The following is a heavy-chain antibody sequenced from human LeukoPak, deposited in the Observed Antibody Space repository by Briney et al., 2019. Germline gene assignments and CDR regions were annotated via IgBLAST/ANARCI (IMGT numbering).Heavy chain of an antibody. J-gene: IGHJ4*02. Sequence: PGGSLRLSCAASGFTFSSYWMHWVRQAPGKGLEWVGRIRSKVDGGTTDYAAPVKGRFTISRDDSQHTLYLQMNTLKTEDTAIYFCAIGCGDCSSHGSYWGQGTLVTVSS. CDR3: AIGCGDCSSHGSY. V-gene: IGHV3-15*07. CDR1: GFTFSSYW. D-gene: IGHD2-21*02. CDR2: IRSKVDGGTT.